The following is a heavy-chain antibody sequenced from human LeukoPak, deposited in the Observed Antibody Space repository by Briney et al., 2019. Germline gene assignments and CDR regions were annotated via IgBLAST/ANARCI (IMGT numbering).Heavy chain of an antibody. Sequence: SETLSLTCAVYGGSFSGYYWSWIRQPPGKGLEWIGEINHSGSTNYNPSLKSRVTISVDTSKNQFSLKLSSVTAADTAVYHCASPRMAAAGTDYWGQGTLVTVSS. CDR1: GGSFSGYY. CDR2: INHSGST. V-gene: IGHV4-34*01. J-gene: IGHJ4*02. CDR3: ASPRMAAAGTDY. D-gene: IGHD6-13*01.